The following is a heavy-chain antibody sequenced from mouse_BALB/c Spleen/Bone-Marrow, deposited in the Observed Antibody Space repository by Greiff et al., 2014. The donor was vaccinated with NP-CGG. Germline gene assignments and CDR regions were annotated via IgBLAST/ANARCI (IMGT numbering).Heavy chain of an antibody. D-gene: IGHD1-3*01. CDR3: ARARCDSASAY. V-gene: IGHV1-87*01. J-gene: IGHJ2*01. CDR1: GYTFTGYW. Sequence: VQLQQSGAELARPGASVKMSCKASGYTFTGYWMQWVKQRPGQGLEWIGIILPGDGGTRYTQKFKGKATLTADKSSSTAYMQLKSMASEDYAVYYYARARCDSASAYWGQGTTLTVSS. CDR2: ILPGDGGT.